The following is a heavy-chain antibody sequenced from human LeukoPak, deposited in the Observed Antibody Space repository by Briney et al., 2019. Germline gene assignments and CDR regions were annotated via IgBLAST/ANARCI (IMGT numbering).Heavy chain of an antibody. CDR1: GGSFSGYY. CDR3: ARGRASPRITMIVVGRNSYYYYYMDV. V-gene: IGHV4-34*01. J-gene: IGHJ6*03. CDR2: INHSGST. D-gene: IGHD3-22*01. Sequence: PSETLSLTCAVYGGSFSGYYWSWIRQPPGKGLEWIGEINHSGSTNYNPSLKSRVIISVDTSKNQFSLNLSSVTAADTAVYYCARGRASPRITMIVVGRNSYYYYYMDVWGKGTTVTVPS.